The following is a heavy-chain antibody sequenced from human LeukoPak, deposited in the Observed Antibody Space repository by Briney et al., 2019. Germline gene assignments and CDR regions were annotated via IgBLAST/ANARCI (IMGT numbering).Heavy chain of an antibody. CDR1: GNYW. CDR2: INSDGSWT. CDR3: VSFYETY. J-gene: IGHJ4*02. D-gene: IGHD2/OR15-2a*01. V-gene: IGHV3-74*01. Sequence: PGGSLRLSCAASGNYWMHWVRQAPGKGLVWVSHINSDGSWTNYADSVKGRFTISKDNAKNTVYLQMNSLRAEDTAVYYCVSFYETYWGRGTLVTVSS.